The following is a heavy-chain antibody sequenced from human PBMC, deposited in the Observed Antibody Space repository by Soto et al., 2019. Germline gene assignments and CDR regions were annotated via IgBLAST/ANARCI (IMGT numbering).Heavy chain of an antibody. D-gene: IGHD3-16*01. Sequence: EVQLLESGGDLIQPGGSLRLSCAASGFSFSSYSMSWVRQAPGKGLEWVSGMSATGGSTYYADSVKGRFIISRDNSRKTLYLQVNSLRADDTAVYYCDKSWGDTWQESAFDIWGLGTMVTVSA. CDR1: GFSFSSYS. J-gene: IGHJ3*02. CDR2: MSATGGST. CDR3: DKSWGDTWQESAFDI. V-gene: IGHV3-23*01.